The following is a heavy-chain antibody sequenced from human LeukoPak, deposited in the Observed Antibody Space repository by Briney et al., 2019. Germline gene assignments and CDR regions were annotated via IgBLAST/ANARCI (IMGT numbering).Heavy chain of an antibody. V-gene: IGHV4-39*01. J-gene: IGHJ4*02. D-gene: IGHD1-26*01. CDR2: IYYSGST. CDR3: ARGRPYSGGYHLDY. Sequence: SETLSLTCTVSDDSARSDNYYGGWVRQPPGKGLEWIGNIYYSGSTYYNPSLKSRVTMSVDTSKNQFFLKLNSVTAADTAVYYCARGRPYSGGYHLDYWGEGTLVTVSA. CDR1: DDSARSDNYY.